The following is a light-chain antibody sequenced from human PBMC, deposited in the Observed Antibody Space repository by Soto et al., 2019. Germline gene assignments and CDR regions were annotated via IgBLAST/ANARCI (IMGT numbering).Light chain of an antibody. CDR2: AAY. Sequence: DIQMTQSPSSLSASVGDRVTITCRASQSISSYLNWYQQKPGKAPKLLIYAAYSLQSGVQSRFSGSGSGTDFTLTIRSLRPEDFATYYCKQSYSTPRTFGQGTKVDIK. V-gene: IGKV1-39*01. CDR1: QSISSY. J-gene: IGKJ1*01. CDR3: KQSYSTPRT.